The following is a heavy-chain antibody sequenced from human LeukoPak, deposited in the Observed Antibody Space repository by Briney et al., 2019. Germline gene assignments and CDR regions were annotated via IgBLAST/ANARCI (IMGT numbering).Heavy chain of an antibody. CDR3: ARPTLYCSSTVCPPYMDV. D-gene: IGHD2-2*01. V-gene: IGHV5-51*01. CDR2: IYPGDSDT. J-gene: IGHJ6*03. CDR1: GYTFTSYG. Sequence: ASVKVSCKASGYTFTSYGISWVRQMPGKGLEWMGIIYPGDSDTKYNAPFQGQVTISADKSISTAYLQWGSLKASDTATYYCARPTLYCSSTVCPPYMDVWGKGTTVTVSS.